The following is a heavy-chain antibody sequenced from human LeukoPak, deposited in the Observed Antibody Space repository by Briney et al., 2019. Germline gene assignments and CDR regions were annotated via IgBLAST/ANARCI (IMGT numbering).Heavy chain of an antibody. J-gene: IGHJ4*02. Sequence: PSETLSLTCTVPGGSISSYYWSWIRQPPGKGLWWIGYIYYSGSTNYNPSLKSRVTISVDTSKNQFSLKLSSVTAADTAVYYCARRSGGSYSGSFDYWGQGTLVTVSS. V-gene: IGHV4-59*08. CDR3: ARRSGGSYSGSFDY. D-gene: IGHD1-26*01. CDR1: GGSISSYY. CDR2: IYYSGST.